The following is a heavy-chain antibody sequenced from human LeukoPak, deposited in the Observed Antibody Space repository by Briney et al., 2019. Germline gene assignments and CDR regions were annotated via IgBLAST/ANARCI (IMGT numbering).Heavy chain of an antibody. V-gene: IGHV3-74*01. CDR3: TREMASSNSGSYYGDAFDI. Sequence: GGSLRLSCAASGFTFSSYWMHWVRQAPGKGLVWVSRINSDGSSTSYADSVKGRFTISRDNAKKSLYLQMNSLRAEDTALYYCTREMASSNSGSYYGDAFDIWGQGTKVTVSS. J-gene: IGHJ3*02. D-gene: IGHD1-26*01. CDR2: INSDGSST. CDR1: GFTFSSYW.